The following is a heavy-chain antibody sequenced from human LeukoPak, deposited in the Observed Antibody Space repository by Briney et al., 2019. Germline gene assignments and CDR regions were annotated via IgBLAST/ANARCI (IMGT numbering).Heavy chain of an antibody. Sequence: SETLSLTCAVSGGSISSGGYSWSWIRQPLGKGLEWIGYIYYSGSTYYNPSLKSRVTISVDTSKNQFSLKLSSVAAADTAVYYCARAHYDSSGYYSYYFDYWGQGTLVTVSS. CDR1: GGSISSGGYS. J-gene: IGHJ4*02. D-gene: IGHD3-22*01. V-gene: IGHV4-30-4*07. CDR2: IYYSGST. CDR3: ARAHYDSSGYYSYYFDY.